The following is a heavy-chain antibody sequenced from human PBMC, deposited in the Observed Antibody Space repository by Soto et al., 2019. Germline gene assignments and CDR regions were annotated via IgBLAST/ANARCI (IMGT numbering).Heavy chain of an antibody. V-gene: IGHV3-30-3*01. CDR3: ARDGVDIVATIQLDY. CDR2: ISYDGSNK. D-gene: IGHD5-12*01. CDR1: GFTFSSYA. Sequence: QVQLVESGGGVIQPGRSLRLSCAASGFTFSSYARHWVRQAPGKGLEWVAVISYDGSNKYYADSVKGRFTISRDNSKNTLYLQMNSLRAEDTAVYYCARDGVDIVATIQLDYWGQGTLVTVSS. J-gene: IGHJ4*02.